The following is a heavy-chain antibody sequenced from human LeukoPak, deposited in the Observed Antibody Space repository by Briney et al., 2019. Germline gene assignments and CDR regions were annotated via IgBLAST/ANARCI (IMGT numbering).Heavy chain of an antibody. D-gene: IGHD3-3*01. CDR2: ISGSGGST. J-gene: IGHJ3*02. Sequence: TGGSLRLSCAASGFTFSSYAMSWVRQAPGKGLEWVSAISGSGGSTYYADSVKGRFTISRDNSKNTLYLQMNSLRAEDTAVYYCAKDHTIFGVVLDAFDIWGQGTMVTVSS. CDR1: GFTFSSYA. V-gene: IGHV3-23*01. CDR3: AKDHTIFGVVLDAFDI.